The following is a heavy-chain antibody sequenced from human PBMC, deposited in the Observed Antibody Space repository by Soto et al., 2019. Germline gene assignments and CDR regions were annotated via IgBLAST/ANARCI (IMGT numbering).Heavy chain of an antibody. CDR1: GGSISSYY. J-gene: IGHJ2*01. CDR2: IYYSGST. CDR3: AREPPSPLTGDLRYFDL. Sequence: SETLSLTCTVSGGSISSYYWSWIRQPPGKGLEWIGYIYYSGSTNYNPSLKSRVTISVDTSKNQFSLKLSSVTAADTAVYYCAREPPSPLTGDLRYFDLWGRGTLVTVSS. V-gene: IGHV4-59*01. D-gene: IGHD7-27*01.